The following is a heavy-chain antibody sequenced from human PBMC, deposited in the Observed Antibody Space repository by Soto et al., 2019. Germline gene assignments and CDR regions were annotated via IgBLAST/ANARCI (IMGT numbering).Heavy chain of an antibody. D-gene: IGHD2-8*01. J-gene: IGHJ4*02. CDR1: GYTFSSYS. Sequence: QIQMVQSGAEVKQPGASVKISCKTSGYTFSSYSINWVRQAPGQGLGWMAWISTTSGNTHYAERVQGRVTVTLDKSARTAFMEMWGLTSDDTAVYFCAGDNGYYDFWGQGTLVTVSS. CDR2: ISTTSGNT. V-gene: IGHV1-18*01. CDR3: AGDNGYYDF.